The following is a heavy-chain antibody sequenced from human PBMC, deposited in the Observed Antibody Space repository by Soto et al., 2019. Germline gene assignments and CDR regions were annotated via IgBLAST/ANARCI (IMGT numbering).Heavy chain of an antibody. D-gene: IGHD6-13*01. J-gene: IGHJ4*02. CDR3: ARGNIAAALVY. Sequence: SETLSLTCTVSGGPISSSDYYWSWIRQPPGKGLEWIGYISYNGHTYYNPSLKSRVTISLDTSKNQFSLILSSVTATDTAVYYCARGNIAAALVYWGQGTLVTVSS. CDR2: ISYNGHT. V-gene: IGHV4-30-4*01. CDR1: GGPISSSDYY.